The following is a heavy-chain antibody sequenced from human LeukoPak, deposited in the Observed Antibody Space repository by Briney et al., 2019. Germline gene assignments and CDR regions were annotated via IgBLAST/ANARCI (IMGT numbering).Heavy chain of an antibody. CDR1: GFTFSSST. CDR3: ARVKGYYDYYYYYMDV. Sequence: ASVKVSCKASGFTFSSSTVLWVRQARGQRLEWIGWSVFGSGNTNYAQKFQERVTITTDMSTNTASMELSSLRSEDTAVYYCARVKGYYDYYYYYMDVWGKGTTVTVSS. D-gene: IGHD3-3*01. J-gene: IGHJ6*03. CDR2: SVFGSGNT. V-gene: IGHV1-58*01.